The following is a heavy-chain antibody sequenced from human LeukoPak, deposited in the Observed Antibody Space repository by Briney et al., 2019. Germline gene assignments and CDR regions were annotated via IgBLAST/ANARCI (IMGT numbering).Heavy chain of an antibody. CDR3: ARGLGIAAAGDYYYYYMDV. Sequence: ASVKVTCKASGYTFTCYYMHWVRQAPGQGLEWMGWINPNSGGTNYAQKFQGRVTTTRDTSISTAYMELSRLRSDDTAVYYCARGLGIAAAGDYYYYYMDVWGKGTTVTVSS. CDR2: INPNSGGT. J-gene: IGHJ6*03. CDR1: GYTFTCYY. D-gene: IGHD6-13*01. V-gene: IGHV1-2*02.